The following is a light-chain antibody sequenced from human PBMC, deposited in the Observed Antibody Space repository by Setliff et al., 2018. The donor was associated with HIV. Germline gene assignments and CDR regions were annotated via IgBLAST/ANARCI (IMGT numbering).Light chain of an antibody. CDR1: SSDIGAYNY. Sequence: QSVLTQPASVSGSPGQSITISCTGTSSDIGAYNYVSWYQQHPGKAPKVMIYDVRKRPSGVSNRFSGSKSGNTASLTISGLQAEDEAAYYCSSYVNINTLVFGTGTKVTDL. CDR2: DVR. V-gene: IGLV2-14*03. CDR3: SSYVNINTLV. J-gene: IGLJ1*01.